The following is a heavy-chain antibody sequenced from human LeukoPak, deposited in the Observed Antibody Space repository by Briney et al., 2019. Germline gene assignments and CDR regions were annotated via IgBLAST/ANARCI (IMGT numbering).Heavy chain of an antibody. V-gene: IGHV4-39*01. CDR3: ARGPIPAAAVDY. J-gene: IGHJ4*02. Sequence: SETLSLTCTVSGGSISSSSYYWGWIRQPPGKGLEWIGSIYYSGSTYYNPSLKSRVTISVDTSKNQFSLKLSSVTAADTAVYYCARGPIPAAAVDYWGQGTLVTVSS. CDR2: IYYSGST. CDR1: GGSISSSSYY. D-gene: IGHD2-2*01.